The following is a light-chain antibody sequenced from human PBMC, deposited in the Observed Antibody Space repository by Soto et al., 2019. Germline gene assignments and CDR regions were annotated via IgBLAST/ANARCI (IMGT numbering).Light chain of an antibody. Sequence: QSVLTQPPSASGSPGQSVTISCIGTSSDVGRYNYVSWYQHHPGKAPKLIIYEVTKRPSGVPDRFSGSKSGNTASLTVSGLQADDEADYYCAAWDDNLNGFVFGTGTKVTVL. CDR2: EVT. V-gene: IGLV2-8*01. J-gene: IGLJ1*01. CDR3: AAWDDNLNGFV. CDR1: SSDVGRYNY.